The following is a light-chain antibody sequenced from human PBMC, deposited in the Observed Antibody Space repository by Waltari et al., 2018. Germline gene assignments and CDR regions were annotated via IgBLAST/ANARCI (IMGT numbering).Light chain of an antibody. J-gene: IGLJ3*02. CDR3: AVWDDSLNGWM. V-gene: IGLV1-44*01. Sequence: QSVVTQSPSASGPPGQRVTISCSGSSSNIGSKTVNWYQHLPGTAPKLLIHNNYQRPSGVPDRFSGSKSDTSASLAISGLQSEDEAEYYCAVWDDSLNGWMFGGGTKLTVL. CDR2: NNY. CDR1: SSNIGSKT.